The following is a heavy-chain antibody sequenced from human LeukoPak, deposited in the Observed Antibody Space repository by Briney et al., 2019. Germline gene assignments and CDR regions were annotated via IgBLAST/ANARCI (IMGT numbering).Heavy chain of an antibody. V-gene: IGHV3-48*04. D-gene: IGHD4-17*01. CDR2: ISSSSTTT. CDR1: GFTFSGYS. Sequence: GGSLRLSCAASGFTFSGYSMNWVRQAPGKGLEWISYISSSSTTTHYADSMKGRFTISRDNARKSLYLQMNSLRAEDTAVYFCARDRDFGAVNYYSYHMDVWGKGTTVTVSS. CDR3: ARDRDFGAVNYYSYHMDV. J-gene: IGHJ6*03.